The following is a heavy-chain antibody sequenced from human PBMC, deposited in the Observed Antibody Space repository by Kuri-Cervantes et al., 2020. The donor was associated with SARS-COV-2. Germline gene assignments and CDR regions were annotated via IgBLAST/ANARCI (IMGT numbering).Heavy chain of an antibody. J-gene: IGHJ4*02. V-gene: IGHV1-2*06. CDR2: INPNSGGT. Sequence: ASVKVSCKASGYTFTGYYIHWVRQAPGQGLEWMGRINPNSGGTNYAQKFQGRVTITADKSTSTAYMELSSLRSEDTAVYYCARVYGDCPGCPEDYWGQGTLVTVSS. D-gene: IGHD4-17*01. CDR3: ARVYGDCPGCPEDY. CDR1: GYTFTGYY.